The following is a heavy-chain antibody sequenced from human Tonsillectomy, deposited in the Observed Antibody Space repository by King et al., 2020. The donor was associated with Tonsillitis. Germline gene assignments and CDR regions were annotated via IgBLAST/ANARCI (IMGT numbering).Heavy chain of an antibody. J-gene: IGHJ4*02. CDR3: AGEQWLVPSPFDY. Sequence: HVQLVESGGGVVQPGRSLRLSCAASGFTFRSYAMHWVRQAPGKGLEWVAVISYDGRNKYYADSVKGRFTISRDNSKNTLYLQMNSLRTEDTAVYFCAGEQWLVPSPFDYWGQGTLVTVSS. CDR1: GFTFRSYA. V-gene: IGHV3-30*01. D-gene: IGHD6-19*01. CDR2: ISYDGRNK.